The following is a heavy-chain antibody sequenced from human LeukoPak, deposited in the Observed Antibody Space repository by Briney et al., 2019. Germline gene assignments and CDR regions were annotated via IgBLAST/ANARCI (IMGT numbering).Heavy chain of an antibody. J-gene: IGHJ5*02. CDR2: ISYDGSNK. CDR3: ARDKVPYYDFWSGNNWFDP. V-gene: IGHV3-30-3*01. CDR1: GFTFSSYA. Sequence: GRSLKLSCAAPGFTFSSYAMHWVRQAPGKGLEWVAVISYDGSNKYYADSVKGRFTISRDNSKNTLYLQMNSLRAEDTAVYYCARDKVPYYDFWSGNNWFDPWGQGTLVTVSS. D-gene: IGHD3-3*01.